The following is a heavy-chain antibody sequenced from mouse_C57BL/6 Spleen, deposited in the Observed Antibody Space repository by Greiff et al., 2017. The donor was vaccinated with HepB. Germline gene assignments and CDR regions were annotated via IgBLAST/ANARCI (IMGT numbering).Heavy chain of an antibody. CDR1: GYTFTSYW. CDR3: ARRRWDGFAY. CDR2: IDPSDSYT. D-gene: IGHD4-1*01. Sequence: QVQLQQPGAELVMPGASVKLSCKASGYTFTSYWMHWVKQRPGQGLEWIGEIDPSDSYTNYNQKFKGKSTLTVDKSSSTAYMQLSSLTSEDSAVYYCARRRWDGFAYWCQGTLVTVSA. V-gene: IGHV1-69*01. J-gene: IGHJ3*01.